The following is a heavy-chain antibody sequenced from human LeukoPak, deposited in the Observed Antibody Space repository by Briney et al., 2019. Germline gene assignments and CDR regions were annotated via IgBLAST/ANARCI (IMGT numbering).Heavy chain of an antibody. CDR3: ARDRPSIAVAGGYYYYYGMDV. Sequence: PGGPLRLSCAASGFTFSSYAMHWVRQAPGKGLEWVAVISYDGSNKYYADSVKGRFTISRDNSKNTLYLQMNSLRAEDTAVYYCARDRPSIAVAGGYYYYYGMDVWGQGTTVTVSS. CDR1: GFTFSSYA. CDR2: ISYDGSNK. V-gene: IGHV3-30-3*01. J-gene: IGHJ6*02. D-gene: IGHD6-19*01.